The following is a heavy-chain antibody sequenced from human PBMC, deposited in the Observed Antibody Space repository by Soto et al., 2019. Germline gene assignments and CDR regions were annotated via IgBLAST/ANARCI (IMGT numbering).Heavy chain of an antibody. CDR1: GFTFSSYG. J-gene: IGHJ6*02. Sequence: GGSLRLSCAASGFTFSSYGMHWVRQAPGKGLEWVAVIWYDGSNKYYADSVKGRFTISRDNSKNTLYLQMNSLRAEDTAVYYCVRDCYDSFNVKYYYYGMDVWGQGTTVTVSS. CDR3: VRDCYDSFNVKYYYYGMDV. CDR2: IWYDGSNK. D-gene: IGHD5-12*01. V-gene: IGHV3-33*01.